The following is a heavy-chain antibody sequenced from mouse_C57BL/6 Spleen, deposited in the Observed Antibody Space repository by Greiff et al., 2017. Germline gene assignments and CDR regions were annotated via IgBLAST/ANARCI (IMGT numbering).Heavy chain of an antibody. CDR3: TQGGAGYGFAY. Sequence: EVMLVESGAELVRPGASVKLSCTASGFNIKDDYMHWVKQRPEQGLEWIGWIDPENGDTEYASKFQGKATITADTSSNTAYLQLSSLTSEDTAVYYCTQGGAGYGFAYWGQGTLVTVSA. J-gene: IGHJ3*01. CDR2: IDPENGDT. D-gene: IGHD3-2*02. CDR1: GFNIKDDY. V-gene: IGHV14-4*01.